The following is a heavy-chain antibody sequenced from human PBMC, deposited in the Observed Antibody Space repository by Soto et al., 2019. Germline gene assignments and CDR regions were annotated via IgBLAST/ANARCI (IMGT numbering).Heavy chain of an antibody. V-gene: IGHV3-30*18. CDR1: GFTFSSYG. D-gene: IGHD2-21*02. CDR2: ISYDGSNK. J-gene: IGHJ4*02. CDR3: AKSYRPAYCGGDCYYPFDY. Sequence: LRLSCAASGFTFSSYGMHWVRQAPGKGLEWVAVISYDGSNKYYADSVKGRFTISRDNSKNTLYLQMNSLRAEDTAVYYCAKSYRPAYCGGDCYYPFDYWGQGTLVTVPQ.